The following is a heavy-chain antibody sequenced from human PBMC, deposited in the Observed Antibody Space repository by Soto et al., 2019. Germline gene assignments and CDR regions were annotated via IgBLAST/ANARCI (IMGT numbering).Heavy chain of an antibody. CDR1: GYTFTSYG. CDR3: AREKGDGSGSYYGY. CDR2: ISAYNGNT. D-gene: IGHD3-10*01. V-gene: IGHV1-18*01. Sequence: QVQLVQSGAEVKKPGASVKVSCKASGYTFTSYGISWVRQAPGQGLEWMGWISAYNGNTNYAQKLQGRVTMTTDTATSTAYMELRSLRSHHTAVYYSAREKGDGSGSYYGYWGQGTLVTVSS. J-gene: IGHJ4*02.